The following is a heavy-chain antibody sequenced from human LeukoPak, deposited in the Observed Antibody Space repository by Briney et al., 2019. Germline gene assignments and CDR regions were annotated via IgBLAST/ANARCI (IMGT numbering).Heavy chain of an antibody. V-gene: IGHV3-15*01. D-gene: IGHD2-21*02. CDR3: TTLGNGGGDEPPDDY. Sequence: GGSLRLSCAASGFTSSNAWMSWVRQAPGKGLEWVGRIKSKTDGGTTDYAAPVKGRFTISRDDSKNTLYLQMNSLKTEDTAVYYCTTLGNGGGDEPPDDYWGQGTLVTVSS. J-gene: IGHJ4*02. CDR1: GFTSSNAW. CDR2: IKSKTDGGTT.